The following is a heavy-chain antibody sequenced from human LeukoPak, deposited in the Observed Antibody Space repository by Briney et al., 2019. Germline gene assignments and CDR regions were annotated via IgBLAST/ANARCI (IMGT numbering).Heavy chain of an antibody. CDR3: ARRRQLGIGDAFDI. V-gene: IGHV5-51*01. CDR2: IYPGDSDT. D-gene: IGHD7-27*01. Sequence: GESLKISCKGSGYSFTSYWIGWVRQMPGKGLEWMEIIYPGDSDTRYSPAFQGQVTISADKSLSTAYLQWSSLKASDTATYYCARRRQLGIGDAFDIWGQGTMVTVSS. CDR1: GYSFTSYW. J-gene: IGHJ3*02.